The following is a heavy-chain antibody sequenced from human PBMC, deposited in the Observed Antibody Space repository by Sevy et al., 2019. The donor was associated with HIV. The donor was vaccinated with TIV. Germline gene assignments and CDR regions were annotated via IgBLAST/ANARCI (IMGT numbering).Heavy chain of an antibody. V-gene: IGHV3-30*18. CDR3: AKGGGRHTYYYDSSGYVFDY. CDR1: VFTFSSYG. J-gene: IGHJ4*02. Sequence: GGSLRLSCAASVFTFSSYGMHWVRQAPGKGLEWVAVISYDGSNKYYADSVKGRFTISRDNSKNTLYLQMNSLRAEDTAVYYCAKGGGRHTYYYDSSGYVFDYWGQGTLVTVSS. D-gene: IGHD3-22*01. CDR2: ISYDGSNK.